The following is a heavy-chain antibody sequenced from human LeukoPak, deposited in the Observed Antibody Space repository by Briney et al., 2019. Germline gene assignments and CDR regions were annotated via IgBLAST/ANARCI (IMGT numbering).Heavy chain of an antibody. CDR2: IYSGGNT. V-gene: IGHV3-53*01. CDR3: ARGESGSYDY. J-gene: IGHJ4*02. D-gene: IGHD3-16*01. CDR1: GFTVSIKY. Sequence: PGGSLRLSCAASGFTVSIKYMSWVRQAPGKGLEWVSVIYSGGNTYYADSVKGRFTISRDNSKNTVYLQMNSLRAEDTAVYYCARGESGSYDYWGQGTLVTVSS.